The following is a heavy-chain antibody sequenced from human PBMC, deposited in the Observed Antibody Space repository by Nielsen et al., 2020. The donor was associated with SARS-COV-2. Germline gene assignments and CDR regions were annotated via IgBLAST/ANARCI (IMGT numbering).Heavy chain of an antibody. CDR1: GFSLSTSGMC. V-gene: IGHV2-70*01. Sequence: SGPTLVKPTQTITLTCTFSGFSLSTSGMCVSWIRQPPGKALEWLALIDWDDDKYYSTSLKTRLTISKDTSKNQVVLTMTNMDPVDTATYYCARITYFWGRFYGMDVWGQGTTVTVSS. D-gene: IGHD3-3*01. CDR3: ARITYFWGRFYGMDV. J-gene: IGHJ6*02. CDR2: IDWDDDK.